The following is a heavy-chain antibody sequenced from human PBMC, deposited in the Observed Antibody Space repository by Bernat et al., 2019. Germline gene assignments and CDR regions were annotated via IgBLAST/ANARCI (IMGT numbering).Heavy chain of an antibody. V-gene: IGHV3-30*18. CDR2: ISYDGSNQ. Sequence: QVQLVESGGGVVQPGRSLRLSCAASGFTFNIYGMHCVRQAPGKGLEWVAVISYDGSNQYYADFVKGRFTISRDNSKNTLYLQMNSLRAEDTAMYYCAKTDSSGYWERTPPDFWGQGTLVTVSS. CDR1: GFTFNIYG. CDR3: AKTDSSGYWERTPPDF. J-gene: IGHJ4*02. D-gene: IGHD3-22*01.